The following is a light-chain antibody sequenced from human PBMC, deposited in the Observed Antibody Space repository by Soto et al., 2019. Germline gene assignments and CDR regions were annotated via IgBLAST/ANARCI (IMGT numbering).Light chain of an antibody. CDR3: QQYGSLYN. J-gene: IGKJ2*01. CDR1: QSVGSSY. CDR2: GAS. Sequence: EIVLTQSPGTLSLSPGERATLSCRASQSVGSSYLAWYQQKPGQAPRLLIYGASSRATGTPDRFSGSGSGTDFTLTISRLEPEDFAVYYCQQYGSLYNFGQGTKLEIK. V-gene: IGKV3-20*01.